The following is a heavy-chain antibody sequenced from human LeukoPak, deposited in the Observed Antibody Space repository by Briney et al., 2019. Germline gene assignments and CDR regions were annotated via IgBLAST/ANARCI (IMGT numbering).Heavy chain of an antibody. Sequence: SETLSLTCTVSGGSIISSNYYWVWIRQPPGKELEWLATVYNSGTTYYTPSLKSRATISVDTSKDQFSLKLDSVTAADTALYYCARLWFGNGRTFDPWGQGTLVTVSS. CDR2: VYNSGTT. J-gene: IGHJ5*02. D-gene: IGHD3-10*01. CDR3: ARLWFGNGRTFDP. CDR1: GGSIISSNYY. V-gene: IGHV4-39*01.